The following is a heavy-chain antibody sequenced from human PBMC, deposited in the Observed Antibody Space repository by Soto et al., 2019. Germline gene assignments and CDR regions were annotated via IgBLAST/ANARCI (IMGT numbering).Heavy chain of an antibody. V-gene: IGHV4-31*03. J-gene: IGHJ4*02. CDR1: GGSISSGGYY. D-gene: IGHD1-26*01. CDR2: IYYSGST. CDR3: ARPGGSLRVFDY. Sequence: SETLSLTCTVSGGSISSGGYYWSGIRQHPGKGLEWIGYIYYSGSTYYNPSLKSRVTISVDTSKNQFSLKLSSVTAADTAVYYCARPGGSLRVFDYWGQGTLVTVSS.